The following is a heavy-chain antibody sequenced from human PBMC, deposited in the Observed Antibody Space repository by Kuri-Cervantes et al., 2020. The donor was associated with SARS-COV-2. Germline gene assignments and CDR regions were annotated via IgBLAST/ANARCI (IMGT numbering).Heavy chain of an antibody. V-gene: IGHV4-31*03. D-gene: IGHD2/OR15-2a*01. CDR3: ARGSTTSRYYFDY. CDR2: IYYTGGT. J-gene: IGHJ4*02. Sequence: SETLSLTCNVTGDSIGNGKYYWSWIRQRPGKGLEWIGYIYYTGGTYYSPSLNSRVTISVDTFKSQFSLKMTSLTAADTALYFCARGSTTSRYYFDYWGLGTLVTVSS. CDR1: GDSIGNGKYY.